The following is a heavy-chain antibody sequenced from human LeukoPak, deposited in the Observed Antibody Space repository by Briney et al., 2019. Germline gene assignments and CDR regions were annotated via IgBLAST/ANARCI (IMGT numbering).Heavy chain of an antibody. CDR3: ARAPRITMVREDFDY. CDR2: IYYSGST. V-gene: IGHV4-59*01. CDR1: GGSISSYY. D-gene: IGHD3-10*01. J-gene: IGHJ4*02. Sequence: SETLSLTCTVSGGSISSYYWSWIRQPPGKGLEWIGYIYYSGSTNYNPSLKSRVTISVDTSKNQFSLKLSSVTAADTAVYYCARAPRITMVREDFDYWGQGTLVTVSS.